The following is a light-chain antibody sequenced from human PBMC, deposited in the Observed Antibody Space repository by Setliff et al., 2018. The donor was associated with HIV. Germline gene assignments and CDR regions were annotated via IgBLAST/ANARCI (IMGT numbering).Light chain of an antibody. CDR1: SSNIGSNT. Sequence: QSVLTQPPSASGTPGQKVTISCSGSSSNIGSNTVNWYQQLPGTAPKLLIYISNVRPSRVPDRFSGSKSGTSASLAISGLHAEDEADYYCAAWDDSLTGYVFGTGTKVTVL. CDR3: AAWDDSLTGYV. CDR2: ISN. V-gene: IGLV1-44*01. J-gene: IGLJ1*01.